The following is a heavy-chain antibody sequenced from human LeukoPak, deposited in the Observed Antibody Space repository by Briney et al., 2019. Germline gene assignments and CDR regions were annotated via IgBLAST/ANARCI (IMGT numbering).Heavy chain of an antibody. J-gene: IGHJ4*02. CDR1: GFTFNTYA. D-gene: IGHD2-15*01. V-gene: IGHV3-23*01. CDR3: AKGKGSSSSSIDW. Sequence: GGSLRLSCAASGFTFNTYAMNWVRQAPGKGLEWVSAISDSGGSTYYADSVKGRFTISRDNSKNTVYLQVHRLRAEDTAVYYCAKGKGSSSSSIDWWGQGTLVTVSS. CDR2: ISDSGGST.